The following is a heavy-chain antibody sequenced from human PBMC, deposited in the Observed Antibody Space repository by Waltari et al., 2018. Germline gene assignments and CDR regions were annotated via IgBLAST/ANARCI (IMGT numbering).Heavy chain of an antibody. V-gene: IGHV1-3*01. J-gene: IGHJ5*02. D-gene: IGHD3-22*01. CDR3: AREGWSGYYYVSSNWFDP. CDR2: INAGNGNT. Sequence: QVQLVQSGAEVKKPGASVKVSCKASGYTFTSYAMHWVRQAPGQRLEWMGWINAGNGNTKYSQKFQGRVTITRDTSASTAYMELSSLRSEDTAVYYCAREGWSGYYYVSSNWFDPWGQGTLVTVSS. CDR1: GYTFTSYA.